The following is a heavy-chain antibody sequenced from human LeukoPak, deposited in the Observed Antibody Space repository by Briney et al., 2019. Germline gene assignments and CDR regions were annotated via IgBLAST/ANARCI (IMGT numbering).Heavy chain of an antibody. CDR3: ARGAGSTTSNDAFDI. D-gene: IGHD1-1*01. V-gene: IGHV4-30-4*07. J-gene: IGHJ3*02. CDR1: GGSISSGSYS. Sequence: SETLSLTCAVSGGSISSGSYSWSWIRQPPGKGLEWIGYFYYTGSTYYNPSLKSRFTISVDTSKNQFSLKLSSVTAADTAMYYCARGAGSTTSNDAFDIWGQGTMVTVSS. CDR2: FYYTGST.